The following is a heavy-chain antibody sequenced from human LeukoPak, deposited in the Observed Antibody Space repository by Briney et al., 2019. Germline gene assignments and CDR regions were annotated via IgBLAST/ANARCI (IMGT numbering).Heavy chain of an antibody. V-gene: IGHV4-34*01. D-gene: IGHD6-13*01. CDR1: GGSFSGYY. CDR3: ARGRGVAAAGENFDY. J-gene: IGHJ4*02. Sequence: SETLSLTCAVYGGSFSGYYWSWIRQPPGKGLEWIGEINHSGSTNYNPSLKSRVTISVDTSKNQFSLKLSSVTAADTAVYYCARGRGVAAAGENFDYWGQGTLVTVSS. CDR2: INHSGST.